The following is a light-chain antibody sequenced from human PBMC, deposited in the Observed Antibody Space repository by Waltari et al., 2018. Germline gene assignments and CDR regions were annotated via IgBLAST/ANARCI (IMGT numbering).Light chain of an antibody. CDR1: SSDVGSYDY. Sequence: QSVLTQPRSVSGSPGQSVTISCTGTSSDVGSYDYVSWYRQDPGKAPKLIIFDVNKRPPGVPDRFFGSKSGNTASLAISGLRSEDEADYYCAAWDDSLSGRVFGGGTKLTV. CDR2: DVN. J-gene: IGLJ3*02. CDR3: AAWDDSLSGRV. V-gene: IGLV2-11*01.